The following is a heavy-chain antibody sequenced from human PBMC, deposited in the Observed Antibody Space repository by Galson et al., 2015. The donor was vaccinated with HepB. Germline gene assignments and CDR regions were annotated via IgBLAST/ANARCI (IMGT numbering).Heavy chain of an antibody. D-gene: IGHD3-3*01. CDR3: ARSPLRFLDWLPYYDYYYMDV. J-gene: IGHJ6*03. CDR2: MNTNTGKP. Sequence: SVKVSCKASGYTPTDYVVNWVRQAPGQGLEWMGWMNTNTGKPTYAPGFAGRVVFSLDTSVTTAYLQISSLETDDTAVYYCARSPLRFLDWLPYYDYYYMDVWGEGTTVTVSS. CDR1: GYTPTDYV. V-gene: IGHV7-4-1*02.